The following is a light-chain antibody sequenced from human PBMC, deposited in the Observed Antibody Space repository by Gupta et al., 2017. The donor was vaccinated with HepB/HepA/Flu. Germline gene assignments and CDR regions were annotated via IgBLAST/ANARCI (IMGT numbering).Light chain of an antibody. CDR3: CSYAGSSTVV. J-gene: IGLJ2*01. CDR1: SSDVGSDNL. V-gene: IGLV2-23*02. Sequence: SALPQPASVSGSPGQSITISCTGTSSDVGSDNLVSLYQQHAGNTSKLMIYEVSKRPAVVSSRFSASKSGTTASLTISGHQAEDEADYYCCSYAGSSTVVFGGGTKLTVL. CDR2: EVS.